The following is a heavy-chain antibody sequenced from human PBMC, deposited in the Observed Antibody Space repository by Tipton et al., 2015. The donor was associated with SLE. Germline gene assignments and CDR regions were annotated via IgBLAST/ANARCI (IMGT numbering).Heavy chain of an antibody. V-gene: IGHV4-59*13. D-gene: IGHD1-26*01. J-gene: IGHJ4*02. CDR1: GGSISSYY. CDR3: AREKRQWEKEMGPIDY. Sequence: TLSLTCTVSGGSISSYYWSWIRQPPGKGLEWIGHIYYRGNTYYSPSLKSRLTMLVDASENQFSLQLNSMTAADTAIYYCAREKRQWEKEMGPIDYWGQGILVTVS. CDR2: IYYRGNT.